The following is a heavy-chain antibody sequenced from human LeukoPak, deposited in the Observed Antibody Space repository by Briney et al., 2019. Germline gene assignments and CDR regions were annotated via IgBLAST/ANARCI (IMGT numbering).Heavy chain of an antibody. CDR3: ARDNQGGGSGMPFDY. CDR2: IDSFSQAT. J-gene: IGHJ4*01. D-gene: IGHD3-10*01. CDR1: GNTLNTFY. Sequence: PGASVTVSCKAPGNTLNTFYMHWMRQPPGQGLEWMGVIDSFSQATHYAQKFQGRVTITRDMSTTTVYMELSSLRSEDTALYYCARDNQGGGSGMPFDYWGQGTLVTASS. V-gene: IGHV1-46*02.